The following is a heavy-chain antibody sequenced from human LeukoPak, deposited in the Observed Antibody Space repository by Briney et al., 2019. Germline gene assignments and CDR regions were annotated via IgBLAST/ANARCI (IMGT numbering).Heavy chain of an antibody. CDR3: VRVGSVSGSDYLDY. Sequence: PGGSLRLSCAGSGFTFSDHFLDWVRQAPGKGLEWVGRSRNKAKSYTTEYAASVKGRFTISRDDSKNSLYLQMNSLETEDTAVYYCVRVGSVSGSDYLDYWGQGTLVTVSS. J-gene: IGHJ4*02. CDR2: SRNKAKSYTT. CDR1: GFTFSDHF. V-gene: IGHV3-72*01. D-gene: IGHD6-19*01.